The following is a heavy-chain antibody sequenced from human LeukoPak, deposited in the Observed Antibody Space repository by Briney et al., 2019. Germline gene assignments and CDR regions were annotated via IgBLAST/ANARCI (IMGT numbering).Heavy chain of an antibody. J-gene: IGHJ4*02. CDR1: GFTFSSYG. CDR3: AKGVGVTRPIDY. V-gene: IGHV3-23*01. Sequence: GGSLRLSGAASGFTFSSYGMHWVRQAPGKGLDWVSGITGSGGRTYYADSVKGRFTISRDTSTSTLFLQMNTLRAEDTAVYYCAKGVGVTRPIDYWGQGTLVTVSS. D-gene: IGHD1-26*01. CDR2: ITGSGGRT.